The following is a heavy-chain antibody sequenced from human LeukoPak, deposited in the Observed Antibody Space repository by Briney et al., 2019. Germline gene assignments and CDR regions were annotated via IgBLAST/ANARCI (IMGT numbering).Heavy chain of an antibody. CDR2: IYYSGST. J-gene: IGHJ6*03. D-gene: IGHD1-20*01. CDR1: GGSISSSSYY. CDR3: ARYDNWNYYMDV. Sequence: SETLSLTCTVSGGSISSSSYYWGWIRQPPGKGLEWIGSIYYSGSTYYNPSLKSRVTISVDTSKNQFSLKLSSVTAADTAVYYCARYDNWNYYMDVWSKGTTVTVSS. V-gene: IGHV4-39*01.